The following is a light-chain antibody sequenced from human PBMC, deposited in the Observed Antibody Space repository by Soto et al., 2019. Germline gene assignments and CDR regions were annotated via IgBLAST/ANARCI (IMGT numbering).Light chain of an antibody. CDR1: SSDVGGYNY. CDR3: SSYTSSSTS. Sequence: HSALTQPASVSGSPGQSITISCTGTSSDVGGYNYVSWYQQHPGKAPKLMIYDVSNRPSGVSNRFSGSKSGNTASLTISGLQAEDEADYYCSSYTSSSTSFGIGTKVTVL. J-gene: IGLJ1*01. CDR2: DVS. V-gene: IGLV2-14*01.